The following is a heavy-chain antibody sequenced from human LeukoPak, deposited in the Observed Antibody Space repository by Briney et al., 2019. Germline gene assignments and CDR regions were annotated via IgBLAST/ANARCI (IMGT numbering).Heavy chain of an antibody. J-gene: IGHJ6*02. CDR3: AKDVRDCRSTSCYTYYYYYGMDV. CDR1: GITFSSYA. D-gene: IGHD2-2*02. Sequence: QPGGSLRLSCVASGITFSSYAINWVRQAPGKGLEWVSAISGSGGSTYYADSVKGRFTISRDNSKNTLDLQMNSLRAEDTAVYYCAKDVRDCRSTSCYTYYYYYGMDVWGQGTTVTVSS. CDR2: ISGSGGST. V-gene: IGHV3-23*01.